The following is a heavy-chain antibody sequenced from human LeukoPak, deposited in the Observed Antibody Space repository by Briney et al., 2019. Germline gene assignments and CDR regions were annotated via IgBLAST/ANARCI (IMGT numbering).Heavy chain of an antibody. Sequence: PGGSLRLSCAASGFTFSSYAMSWVRQAPGKGLEWVSAISGSGGSTYYADSVKGRFTISRDNSKNTLYLQMNSLRAEDTAVYYCARDMGYSSGWDYYFDYWGQGTLVTVSS. CDR1: GFTFSSYA. CDR2: ISGSGGST. J-gene: IGHJ4*02. V-gene: IGHV3-23*01. D-gene: IGHD6-19*01. CDR3: ARDMGYSSGWDYYFDY.